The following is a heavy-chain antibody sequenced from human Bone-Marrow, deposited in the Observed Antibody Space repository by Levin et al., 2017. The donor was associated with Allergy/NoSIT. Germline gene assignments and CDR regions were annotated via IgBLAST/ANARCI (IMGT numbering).Heavy chain of an antibody. J-gene: IGHJ4*02. D-gene: IGHD2-21*01. CDR1: GDTLGDLS. CDR3: TLAYYFES. V-gene: IGHV1-24*01. Sequence: GASVKVSCKVSGDTLGDLSMHWVRQVPGKGLEWIGGVDPEDKETVYAQKFQGRVTLTEDTSTDTAYMVLSNLRSEDTAIYYCTLAYYFESWGQGGLLTVSS. CDR2: VDPEDKET.